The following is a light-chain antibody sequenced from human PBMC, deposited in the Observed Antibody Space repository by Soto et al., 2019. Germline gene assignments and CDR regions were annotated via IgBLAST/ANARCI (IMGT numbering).Light chain of an antibody. J-gene: IGLJ2*01. CDR2: LNSDGSH. CDR3: QTWDTGIRV. CDR1: SGHSSYA. V-gene: IGLV4-69*02. Sequence: QSVLTQSPSASASLGASVKLTCTLRSGHSSYAIAWHQQQPEKGPRYLMKLNSDGSHSKGDGIPDRFSGSSSGAERYLTISSLQSEDEADYYCQTWDTGIRVFGGGTKLTV.